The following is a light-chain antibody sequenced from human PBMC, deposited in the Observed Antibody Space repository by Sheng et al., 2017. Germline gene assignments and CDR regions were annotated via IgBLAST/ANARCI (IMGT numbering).Light chain of an antibody. J-gene: IGKJ4*01. CDR1: QGISNS. V-gene: IGKV1-NL1*01. CDR2: GAS. CDR3: QQYYSMPLT. Sequence: DIQMTQSPSAMSASVGDRVTITCRASQGISNSLAWYQQKPGKAPKLLVYGASRLESGVPSRFSGSGSGTDYTLTISSLQPGDFATYYCQQYYSMPLTFGGGTQVEIK.